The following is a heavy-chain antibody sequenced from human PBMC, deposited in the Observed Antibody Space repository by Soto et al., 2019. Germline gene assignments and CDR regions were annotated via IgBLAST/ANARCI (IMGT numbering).Heavy chain of an antibody. CDR3: ARSQTTLTSYDY. J-gene: IGHJ4*02. Sequence: SETLSLTCAVSGGSISSGGYSWSWIRQPPGKGLEWIGYIYHSGSTYYNPSLKSRVTISVDRSKNQFSLKLSSVTAADTAVYYCARSQTTLTSYDYWGQGTLVTVSS. CDR1: GGSISSGGYS. V-gene: IGHV4-30-2*01. D-gene: IGHD4-17*01. CDR2: IYHSGST.